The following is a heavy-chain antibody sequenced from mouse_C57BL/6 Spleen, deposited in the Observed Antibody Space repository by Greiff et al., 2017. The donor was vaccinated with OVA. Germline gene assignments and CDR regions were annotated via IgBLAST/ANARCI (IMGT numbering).Heavy chain of an antibody. CDR1: GYTFTSYW. CDR3: ARSGYYSNYWYFDV. J-gene: IGHJ1*03. D-gene: IGHD2-5*01. Sequence: VQLQQPGAELVMPGASVKLSCKASGYTFTSYWMHWVKQRPGQGLEWIGEIDPSDSYTNYNQKFKGKSTLTVDKSSSTAYMQLSSLTSEDSAVYYCARSGYYSNYWYFDVWGTGTTVTVSS. CDR2: IDPSDSYT. V-gene: IGHV1-69*01.